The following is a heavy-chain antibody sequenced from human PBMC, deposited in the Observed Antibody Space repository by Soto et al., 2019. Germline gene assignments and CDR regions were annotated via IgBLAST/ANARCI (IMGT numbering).Heavy chain of an antibody. Sequence: SETLSLTCAVYGGSFSGYYWSWIRQPPGKGLEWIGEINHSGSTNYNPSLKSRVTISVDTSKNQFSLKLSSVTAADTAVYYCARGSAFFDIVATGYYYYMDVWGKGTTVTVSS. CDR1: GGSFSGYY. CDR3: ARGSAFFDIVATGYYYYMDV. J-gene: IGHJ6*03. CDR2: INHSGST. D-gene: IGHD5-12*01. V-gene: IGHV4-34*01.